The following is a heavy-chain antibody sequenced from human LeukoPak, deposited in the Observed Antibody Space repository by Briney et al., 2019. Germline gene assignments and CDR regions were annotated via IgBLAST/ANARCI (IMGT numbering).Heavy chain of an antibody. J-gene: IGHJ4*02. V-gene: IGHV1-8*01. CDR2: MNPDSGAT. CDR1: GYTFTSYD. CDR3: AKSEMGGGVKFDY. D-gene: IGHD3-16*01. Sequence: ASVKVSCKASGYTFTSYDINWVRQATGQGLEWMGWMNPDSGATGYEQKFQGRVTMIRDTSISTAYLELTSLTSEDTAVYYCAKSEMGGGVKFDYWGQGTLVTVSS.